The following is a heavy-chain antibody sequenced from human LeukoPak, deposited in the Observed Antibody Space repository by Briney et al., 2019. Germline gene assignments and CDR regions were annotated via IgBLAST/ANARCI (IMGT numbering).Heavy chain of an antibody. CDR2: INHSGST. D-gene: IGHD2-2*01. V-gene: IGHV4-34*01. CDR1: GASISSYY. CDR3: ALQPARRLSWFDP. Sequence: SETLSLTCAVSGASISSYYWSWIRRPPGKGLEWIGEINHSGSTNYNPSLKSRVTISVDTSKNQFSLKLSSVTAADTAVYYCALQPARRLSWFDPWGQGTLVTVSS. J-gene: IGHJ5*02.